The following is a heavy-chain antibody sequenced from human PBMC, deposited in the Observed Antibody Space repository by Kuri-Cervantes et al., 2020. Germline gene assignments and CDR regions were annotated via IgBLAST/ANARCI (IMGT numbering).Heavy chain of an antibody. D-gene: IGHD2-15*01. Sequence: GESLKISCAASGLTFSSYAMHWVRQAPGKGLEWVAVISYDGSNKYYADSVRGRFTISRDNSKNTLYLQMNSLRAEDTAVYYCASSLNRLLLIDYWGQGTLVTVSS. V-gene: IGHV3-30-3*01. J-gene: IGHJ4*02. CDR2: ISYDGSNK. CDR1: GLTFSSYA. CDR3: ASSLNRLLLIDY.